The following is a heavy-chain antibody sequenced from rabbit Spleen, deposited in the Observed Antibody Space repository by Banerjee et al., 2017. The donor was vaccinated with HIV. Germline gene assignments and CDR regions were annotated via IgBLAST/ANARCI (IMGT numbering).Heavy chain of an antibody. J-gene: IGHJ4*01. CDR2: IATSSGST. CDR3: ARDLVAVIGWNFNL. V-gene: IGHV1S43*01. D-gene: IGHD5-1*01. Sequence: QSLEESGGDLVKPGASLTLTCTASGIDFSSGQYIYWVRQAPGKGLEWIAYIATSSGSTWYASWAKGRFTISRSTSLNTVDLQMTSLTAADTATYVCARDLVAVIGWNFNLWGPGTLVTVS. CDR1: GIDFSSGQY.